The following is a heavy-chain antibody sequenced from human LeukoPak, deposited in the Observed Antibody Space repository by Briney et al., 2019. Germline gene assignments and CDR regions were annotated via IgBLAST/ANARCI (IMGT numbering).Heavy chain of an antibody. Sequence: GESLKISGKGSGYSFTSYWIGWVREMPGKGLEWVGIIYPGDSDTRYSPSFQGQVTISADKSISTAYLQWSSLKASDTAMYYCARQHTVTGDYFDYWAQGTLVTVSS. J-gene: IGHJ4*02. CDR1: GYSFTSYW. CDR3: ARQHTVTGDYFDY. D-gene: IGHD4-17*01. V-gene: IGHV5-51*01. CDR2: IYPGDSDT.